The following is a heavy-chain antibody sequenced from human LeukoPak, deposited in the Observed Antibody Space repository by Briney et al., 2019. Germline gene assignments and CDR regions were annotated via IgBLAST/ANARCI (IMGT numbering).Heavy chain of an antibody. Sequence: GASVKVSCKVSGYTLTELSMHWVRQAPGKGLEWMGGFDPEDGETIYAQKFQGRVTMTEDTSTDTAYMELSSLRSEDTAVYYCATDRAVVPAAIFNYWGQGTLVTVSS. CDR1: GYTLTELS. CDR2: FDPEDGET. J-gene: IGHJ4*02. CDR3: ATDRAVVPAAIFNY. V-gene: IGHV1-24*01. D-gene: IGHD2-2*01.